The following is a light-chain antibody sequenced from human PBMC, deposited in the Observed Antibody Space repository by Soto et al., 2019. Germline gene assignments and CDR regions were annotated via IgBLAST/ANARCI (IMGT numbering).Light chain of an antibody. Sequence: DTVLTQSPGTLSLTSGERATLSCRASQSISGTYLAWYQQKPGQSPRLLIYSASTRAPGIPDRFSGSGSGTDFTLTISRLEPEDFAVYYCPHYGSSPSTFGRGTKVEIK. J-gene: IGKJ1*01. CDR2: SAS. CDR3: PHYGSSPST. CDR1: QSISGTY. V-gene: IGKV3-20*01.